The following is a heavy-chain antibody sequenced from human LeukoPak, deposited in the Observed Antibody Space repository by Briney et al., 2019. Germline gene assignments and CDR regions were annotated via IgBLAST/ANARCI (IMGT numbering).Heavy chain of an antibody. Sequence: SETLSLTCTASGGSISSYYWSWIRRPPGKGLEWIGYIYYSGSTNYNPSLKSRVTISVDTSKNQFSLKLSSVTAADTAVYYCARDKSSSWGPYYYYMDVWAKGPRSPSP. CDR3: ARDKSSSWGPYYYYMDV. D-gene: IGHD6-13*01. J-gene: IGHJ6*03. V-gene: IGHV4-59*01. CDR1: GGSISSYY. CDR2: IYYSGST.